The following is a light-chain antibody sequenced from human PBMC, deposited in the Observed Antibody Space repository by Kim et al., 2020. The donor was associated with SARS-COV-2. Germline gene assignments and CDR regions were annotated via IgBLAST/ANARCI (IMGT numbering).Light chain of an antibody. CDR1: RAISNY. J-gene: IGKJ4*01. CDR2: GAS. CDR3: QKYNSVPLT. V-gene: IGKV1-27*01. Sequence: ASVGDRVTITCRASRAISNYLAWYRQKPGQPPELLIYGASTLQSGVPSRFSASGSGTDFTLTISHLQPEDVATYYCQKYNSVPLTFGGGTKVDIK.